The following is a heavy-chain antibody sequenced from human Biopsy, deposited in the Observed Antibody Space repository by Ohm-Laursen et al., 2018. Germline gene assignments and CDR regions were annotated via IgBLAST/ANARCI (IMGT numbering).Heavy chain of an antibody. Sequence: SQPLSLTCTVTGCSISRSSYYWDWIRPPPGKGLVWFGCIYYSGSTYYNPSLKSRVTISADRSKNQFSLKLISVTSADTAVYYCARLGSGDYFPTFFDFWGQGAMVTVSS. CDR2: IYYSGST. J-gene: IGHJ4*02. CDR1: GCSISRSSYY. CDR3: ARLGSGDYFPTFFDF. V-gene: IGHV4-39*07. D-gene: IGHD5-12*01.